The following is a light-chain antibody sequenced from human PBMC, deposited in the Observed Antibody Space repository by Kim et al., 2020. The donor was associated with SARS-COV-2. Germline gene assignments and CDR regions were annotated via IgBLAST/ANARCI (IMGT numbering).Light chain of an antibody. Sequence: AFVGDRVTITCRASQGISNWLAWYQQKPGKAPNLLIYAASNLQSGVPSRFSGSGSGTDFTLTISRLQPEDSATYYCQQANSFPWTFGQGTKVDIK. CDR1: QGISNW. V-gene: IGKV1-12*01. CDR2: AAS. J-gene: IGKJ1*01. CDR3: QQANSFPWT.